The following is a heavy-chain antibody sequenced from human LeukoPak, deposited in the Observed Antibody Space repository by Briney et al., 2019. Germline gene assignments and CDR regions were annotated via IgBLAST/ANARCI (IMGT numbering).Heavy chain of an antibody. CDR1: GASISSYY. CDR2: INHSGST. CDR3: ARGGKGVPTKQLWFSSYVY. V-gene: IGHV4-34*01. J-gene: IGHJ4*02. D-gene: IGHD5-18*01. Sequence: PSETLSLTCTVSGASISSYYWSWIRQPPGKGLEWIGEINHSGSTNYNPSLKSRVTISVDTSKNQFSLKLSSVTAAYTAVYYCARGGKGVPTKQLWFSSYVYWGQGTLVTVSS.